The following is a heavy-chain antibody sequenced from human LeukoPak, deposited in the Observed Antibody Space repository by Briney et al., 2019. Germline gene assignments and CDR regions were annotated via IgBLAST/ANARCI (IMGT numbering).Heavy chain of an antibody. Sequence: GGSLRLSCAASGFTLSSYAVHWVRQAPGKGLEYVSAITSDGGRTYYANSVKGRFTISRDNSKNTLYLQMGSLRAEDMAVYYCARSSGLDVHYCYYMDVWGKGTTVTVSS. CDR2: ITSDGGRT. J-gene: IGHJ6*03. CDR3: ARSSGLDVHYCYYMDV. CDR1: GFTLSSYA. D-gene: IGHD3-10*01. V-gene: IGHV3-64*01.